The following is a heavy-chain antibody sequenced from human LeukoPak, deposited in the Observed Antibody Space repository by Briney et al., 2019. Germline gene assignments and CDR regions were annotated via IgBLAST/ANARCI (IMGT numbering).Heavy chain of an antibody. Sequence: SETLSLTCTVSGGSISSYYWSWIRQPPGKGLEWIGYIYYSGSTNYNPSLKSRVTISVDTSRNQFSLKLSSVTAADTAVYYCASTVRDTIFGVAPREWGQGTLVTVSS. CDR1: GGSISSYY. V-gene: IGHV4-59*01. D-gene: IGHD3-3*01. CDR2: IYYSGST. J-gene: IGHJ4*02. CDR3: ASTVRDTIFGVAPRE.